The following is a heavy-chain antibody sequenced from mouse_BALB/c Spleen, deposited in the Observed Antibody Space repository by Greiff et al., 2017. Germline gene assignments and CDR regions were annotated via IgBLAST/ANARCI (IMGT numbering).Heavy chain of an antibody. D-gene: IGHD2-14*01. CDR2: ISNGGGST. CDR3: ARQSDRYDGAGFDY. J-gene: IGHJ2*01. CDR1: GFTFSSYT. V-gene: IGHV5-12-2*01. Sequence: EVKVVESGGGLVQPGGSLKLSCAASGFTFSSYTMSWVRQTPEKRLEWVAYISNGGGSTYYPDTVKGRFTISRDNAKNTLYLQMSSLKSEDTAMYYCARQSDRYDGAGFDYWGQGTTLTVSS.